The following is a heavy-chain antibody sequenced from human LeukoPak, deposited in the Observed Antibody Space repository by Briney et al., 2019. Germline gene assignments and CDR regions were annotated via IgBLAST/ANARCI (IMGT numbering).Heavy chain of an antibody. Sequence: QAGGSLRLSCAASGFTFSNYWMSWARQAPRKGLEWVANIKQDGSEKYYVDSVKGRFTISRDNAKNSLYLQMNSLRAEDTAIYYCARAAKTYDYWGQGTLVTVSS. J-gene: IGHJ4*02. CDR2: IKQDGSEK. V-gene: IGHV3-7*01. CDR3: ARAAKTYDY. CDR1: GFTFSNYW.